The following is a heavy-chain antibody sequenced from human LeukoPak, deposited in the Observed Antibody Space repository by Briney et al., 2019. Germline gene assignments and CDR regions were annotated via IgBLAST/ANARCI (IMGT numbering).Heavy chain of an antibody. J-gene: IGHJ4*02. CDR2: ISGSGGST. V-gene: IGHV3-23*01. CDR3: AKDRIAVRPGDFDY. D-gene: IGHD6-6*01. CDR1: GFTFSSYA. Sequence: GGSLRLSCAASGFTFSSYAMSWVRQAPGKGLEWVSAISGSGGSTYYADSVKGRFTVSRDNSNTLYLQMNSLRVEDTAVYYCAKDRIAVRPGDFDYWRQGTLVTVSS.